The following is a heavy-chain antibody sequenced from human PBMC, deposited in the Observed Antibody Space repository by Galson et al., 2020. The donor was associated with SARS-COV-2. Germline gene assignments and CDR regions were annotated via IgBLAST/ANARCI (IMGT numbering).Heavy chain of an antibody. CDR3: ARNNPDYYDSSGSSYWYFDL. CDR1: GFTFSSYN. CDR2: ISSSSSYK. Sequence: GESLKISCAASGFTFSSYNMNWVRQAPGKGLEWVSSISSSSSYKYYADSVRGRFTISRDNAKNSLYLQVNSLRAEDTAVYYCARNNPDYYDSSGSSYWYFDLWGRGTLVTVSS. J-gene: IGHJ2*01. D-gene: IGHD3-22*01. V-gene: IGHV3-21*01.